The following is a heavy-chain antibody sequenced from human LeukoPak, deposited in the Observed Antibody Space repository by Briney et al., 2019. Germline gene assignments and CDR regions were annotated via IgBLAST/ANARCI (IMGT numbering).Heavy chain of an antibody. CDR1: GGSFSGYY. CDR2: IYYSGST. Sequence: PSETLSLTCAVYGGSFSGYYWSWIRQPPGKGLEWIGYIYYSGSTNYNPSLKSRVTISVDTSKNQFSLKLSSVTAADTAVYYCARAGHYDIFTGYSQYYFDYWGQGTLVTVSS. CDR3: ARAGHYDIFTGYSQYYFDY. D-gene: IGHD3-9*01. J-gene: IGHJ4*02. V-gene: IGHV4-59*01.